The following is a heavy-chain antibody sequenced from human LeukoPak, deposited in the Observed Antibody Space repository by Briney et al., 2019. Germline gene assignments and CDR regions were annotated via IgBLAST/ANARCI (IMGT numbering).Heavy chain of an antibody. CDR2: ISAYNGNT. V-gene: IGHV1-18*01. CDR1: GGTFSSYA. Sequence: ASVKVSCKASGGTFSSYAISWVRQAPGQGLEWMGWISAYNGNTNYAQKLQGRVTMTTDTSTSTAYMELRSLRSEDTAVYYCAREYYYDSSGYALNSFDYWGQGTLVTVSS. J-gene: IGHJ4*02. CDR3: AREYYYDSSGYALNSFDY. D-gene: IGHD3-22*01.